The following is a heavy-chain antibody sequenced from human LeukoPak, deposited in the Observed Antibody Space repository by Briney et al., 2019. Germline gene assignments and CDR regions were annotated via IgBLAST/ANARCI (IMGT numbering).Heavy chain of an antibody. Sequence: PGASLRLSCAASGFTFDDYGMSWVRQAPGKGLELVSGINWNGGSTGYADSVKGRFTISRDNAKNSLYLQMNSLRAEDTALYYCARDRFGVPAAIPLDYWGQGTLVTVSS. J-gene: IGHJ4*02. CDR1: GFTFDDYG. CDR2: INWNGGST. V-gene: IGHV3-20*04. CDR3: ARDRFGVPAAIPLDY. D-gene: IGHD2-2*01.